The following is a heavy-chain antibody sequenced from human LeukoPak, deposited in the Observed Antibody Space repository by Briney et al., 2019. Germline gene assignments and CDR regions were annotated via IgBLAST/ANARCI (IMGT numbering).Heavy chain of an antibody. CDR3: ASYYYDSSGLREDYFDY. CDR1: GGSISSYY. CDR2: IYTSGST. D-gene: IGHD3-22*01. J-gene: IGHJ4*02. V-gene: IGHV4-4*07. Sequence: SETLSLTCTVSGGSISSYYWSWIRQPAGKGLEWIGRIYTSGSTNYNPSLKSRVTMSVDTSKNQFSLKLSPLTAADTAVYYCASYYYDSSGLREDYFDYWGQGTLATVSS.